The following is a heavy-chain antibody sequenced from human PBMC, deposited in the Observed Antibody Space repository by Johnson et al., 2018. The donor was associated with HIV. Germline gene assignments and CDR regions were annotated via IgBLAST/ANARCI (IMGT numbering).Heavy chain of an antibody. V-gene: IGHV3-20*04. CDR2: INSDGSST. Sequence: VQLVESGGGVVRPGGSLRLSCAASGFTFDDYGMSWVRQAPGKGLEWVSRINSDGSSTSYADSVKGRFTISSDNAKNTLYLQMNTLRADDTAVYYCARATYYYDPSGYLTRPRAFDVWGQGTMVTVSS. CDR3: ARATYYYDPSGYLTRPRAFDV. CDR1: GFTFDDYG. J-gene: IGHJ3*01. D-gene: IGHD3-22*01.